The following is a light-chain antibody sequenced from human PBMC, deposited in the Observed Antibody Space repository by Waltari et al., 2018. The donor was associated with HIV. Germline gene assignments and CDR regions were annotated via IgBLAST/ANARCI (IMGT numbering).Light chain of an antibody. Sequence: QSVLTQPPSASGTPGQRVIVSCSGSRSNIGTNYVYWYQQLPGTAPKLLHDRNNRRPSGGPVRFSGSKSGTSASLANSQLRSEDEAYYYCAVWEGSLSKYVFGPGTKVTVL. J-gene: IGLJ1*01. V-gene: IGLV1-47*01. CDR2: RNN. CDR3: AVWEGSLSKYV. CDR1: RSNIGTNY.